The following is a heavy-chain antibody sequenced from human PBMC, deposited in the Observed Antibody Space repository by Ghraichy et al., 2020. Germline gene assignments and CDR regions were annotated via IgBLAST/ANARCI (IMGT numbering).Heavy chain of an antibody. CDR1: GGSVSSGSYY. CDR2: IYYSGST. J-gene: IGHJ4*02. Sequence: SETLSLTCTVSGGSVSSGSYYWSWIRQPPGKGLEWIGYIYYSGSTNYNPSLKSRVTISVDTSKNQFSLKLSSVTAADTAVYYCASGRFLEWLVYWGQGTLVTVSS. CDR3: ASGRFLEWLVY. D-gene: IGHD3-3*01. V-gene: IGHV4-61*01.